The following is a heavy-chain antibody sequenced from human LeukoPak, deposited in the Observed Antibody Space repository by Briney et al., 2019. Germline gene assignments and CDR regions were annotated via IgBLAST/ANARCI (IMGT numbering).Heavy chain of an antibody. V-gene: IGHV3-23*01. CDR3: AKEGGSTYYYYYYMDV. CDR1: GFTFSSYG. D-gene: IGHD2-15*01. CDR2: ISGSGGST. J-gene: IGHJ6*03. Sequence: GGSLRLSCAASGFTFSSYGMSWVRQTPGKGLEWVSAISGSGGSTYYADSVKGRFTISRDNSKNTLYLQMNSLRAEDTAVYYCAKEGGSTYYYYYYMDVWGKGTTVTISS.